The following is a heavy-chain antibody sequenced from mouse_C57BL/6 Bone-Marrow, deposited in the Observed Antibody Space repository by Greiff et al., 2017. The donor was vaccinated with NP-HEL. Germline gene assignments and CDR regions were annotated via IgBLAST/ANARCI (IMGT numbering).Heavy chain of an antibody. CDR2: ISDGGSYT. Sequence: EVKLVESGGGLVKPGGSLKLSCAASGFTFSSYAMSWVRQTPEKRLEWVATISDGGSYTYYPDNVKGRFTISRDNAKNNLYLQMSHLKSEDTAMYYCARGTHRFAYWGQGTRVTVSA. J-gene: IGHJ3*01. CDR1: GFTFSSYA. CDR3: ARGTHRFAY. D-gene: IGHD2-14*01. V-gene: IGHV5-4*03.